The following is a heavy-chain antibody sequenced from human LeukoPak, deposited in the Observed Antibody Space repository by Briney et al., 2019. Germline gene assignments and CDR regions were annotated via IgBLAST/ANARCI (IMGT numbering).Heavy chain of an antibody. J-gene: IGHJ3*02. D-gene: IGHD4-17*01. V-gene: IGHV3-23*01. CDR1: GFTFSSCA. Sequence: PGGSLRLSCAASGFTFSSCAMTWVRQAPGKGLEWVSTISGSGGSTFYADSVKGRFTISRDNAKNSLYLQMNSLRAEDTAVYYCAVLHDYGDYQSAFDIWGQGTMVTVSS. CDR3: AVLHDYGDYQSAFDI. CDR2: ISGSGGST.